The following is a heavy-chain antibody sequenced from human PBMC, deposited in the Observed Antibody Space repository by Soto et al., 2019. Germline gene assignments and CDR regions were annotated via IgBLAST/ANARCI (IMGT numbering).Heavy chain of an antibody. V-gene: IGHV3-7*03. CDR3: AVYGYGVSAAAY. Sequence: GGSLRLSCAGSGLTFRNDWLSWVRQAPGKGLEWVANINQDGSERYYVDSVGGRFTISRDSVENSLYLQLNSLRPEDTAVYYCAVYGYGVSAAAYWGQGTLVTVSS. CDR2: INQDGSER. J-gene: IGHJ4*02. CDR1: GLTFRNDW. D-gene: IGHD4-17*01.